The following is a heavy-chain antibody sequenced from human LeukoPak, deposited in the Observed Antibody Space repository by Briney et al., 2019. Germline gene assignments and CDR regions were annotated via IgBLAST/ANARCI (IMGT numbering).Heavy chain of an antibody. D-gene: IGHD3-22*01. V-gene: IGHV3-74*01. Sequence: GGSLRLSCAASGFTFSDTWMHWVRQAPGKGLVWVSRIRSDWSDTRYAESVKGRFTISRDNAKNTLYLQMNSLRAEDTAVYYCAKEFGRSSEFVNAYYYYYYMDVWGKGTTVTISS. J-gene: IGHJ6*03. CDR1: GFTFSDTW. CDR3: AKEFGRSSEFVNAYYYYYYMDV. CDR2: IRSDWSDT.